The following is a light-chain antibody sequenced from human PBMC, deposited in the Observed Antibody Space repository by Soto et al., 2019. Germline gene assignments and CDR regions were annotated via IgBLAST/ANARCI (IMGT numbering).Light chain of an antibody. CDR1: QGIAPY. J-gene: IGKJ4*01. V-gene: IGKV1-27*01. CDR3: QKYDSAPLT. CDR2: AAS. Sequence: DVQMTQSPSSLSASVGDRVTITCRASQGIAPYLAWFQQKPGKVPKLLIYAASTLQSGVPSRFSGSGSGTDFTLTISSLQPEDVATYYCQKYDSAPLTFGGGNNVEIK.